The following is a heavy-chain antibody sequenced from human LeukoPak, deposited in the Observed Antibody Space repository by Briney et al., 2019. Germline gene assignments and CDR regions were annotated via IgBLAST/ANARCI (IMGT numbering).Heavy chain of an antibody. V-gene: IGHV3-9*01. J-gene: IGHJ4*02. Sequence: GGSLRLSCAASGFTFHDYAMHWVRQGPEKGLEWVSGTSWNGGVIGYADSVMGRFTVSRDNAKNSLFLRMNSLRPEDTALYYCTKSDCSSTSCHTSDYWGQGTLVTVSS. CDR3: TKSDCSSTSCHTSDY. D-gene: IGHD2-2*02. CDR1: GFTFHDYA. CDR2: TSWNGGVI.